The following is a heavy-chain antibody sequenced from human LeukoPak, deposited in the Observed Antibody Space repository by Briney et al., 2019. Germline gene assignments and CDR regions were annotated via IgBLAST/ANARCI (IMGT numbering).Heavy chain of an antibody. Sequence: GGSLRLSCAASGFTFSSYSMNWVRQAPGKGLEWLSYISTSSSTIYYADSVKGRFTMSRDNAKNSLYLQMNSLRAEDMALYYCAKSTTVTILDAFDIWGQGTMVTVSS. CDR2: ISTSSSTI. CDR1: GFTFSSYS. V-gene: IGHV3-48*01. D-gene: IGHD4-17*01. J-gene: IGHJ3*02. CDR3: AKSTTVTILDAFDI.